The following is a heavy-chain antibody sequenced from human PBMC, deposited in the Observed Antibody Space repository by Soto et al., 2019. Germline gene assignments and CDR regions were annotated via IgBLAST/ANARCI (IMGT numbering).Heavy chain of an antibody. CDR1: GGILKNYG. CDR2: IIPIFGA. Sequence: SVKVSCKASGGILKNYGITWVRQAPGQGLEWMGGIIPIFGAEYAQKFQGRVTISADESTRIVYMEMSSLRFEDTAVYYCARGSPFGELTFDYWGQGTLVTVSS. D-gene: IGHD3-10*01. CDR3: ARGSPFGELTFDY. J-gene: IGHJ4*02. V-gene: IGHV1-69*13.